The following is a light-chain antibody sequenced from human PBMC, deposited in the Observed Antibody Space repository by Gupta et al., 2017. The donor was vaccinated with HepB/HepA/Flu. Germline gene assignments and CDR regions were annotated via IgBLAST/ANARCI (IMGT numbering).Light chain of an antibody. V-gene: IGLV10-54*02. CDR3: SAWDSSLSAQV. J-gene: IGLJ2*01. CDR1: SNIVGNQG. CDR2: KNN. Sequence: QAGLTQPPSVSKGLRQTATLTCTGNSNIVGNQGAAWLQQHQGHPPKLLSYKNNNRPSGISERFSASRSGNTASLTITGLQPEDEADYYCSAWDSSLSAQVFGGGTKLTVL.